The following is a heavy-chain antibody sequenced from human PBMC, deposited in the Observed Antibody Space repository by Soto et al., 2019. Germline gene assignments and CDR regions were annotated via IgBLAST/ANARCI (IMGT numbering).Heavy chain of an antibody. CDR3: VRRGSYPVLDY. J-gene: IGHJ4*02. CDR1: GGSISSSSYY. D-gene: IGHD1-26*01. Sequence: PSETLSLTCTVSGGSISSSSYYWGWIRQPPGKVLEWIGSIYYSGSTYYNPSLKSRVTISVDTSKNQFSLKLSCVTVLATAVYYCVRRGSYPVLDYWGEGTLVTVSS. V-gene: IGHV4-39*01. CDR2: IYYSGST.